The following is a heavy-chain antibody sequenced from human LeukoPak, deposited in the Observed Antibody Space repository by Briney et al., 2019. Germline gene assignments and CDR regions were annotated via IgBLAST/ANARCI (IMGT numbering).Heavy chain of an antibody. CDR3: ASGQKLGF. V-gene: IGHV3-7*01. CDR1: GFTFSSYW. Sequence: PGGSLRLSCVASGFTFSSYWMGWVRQAPGKGLEWVANIKQDGSDKYYVDSVKGRFTISRDNAKNSLYLQMNSLRAEDTAVYYCASGQKLGFWGQGTLVTVSS. CDR2: IKQDGSDK. D-gene: IGHD6-13*01. J-gene: IGHJ4*02.